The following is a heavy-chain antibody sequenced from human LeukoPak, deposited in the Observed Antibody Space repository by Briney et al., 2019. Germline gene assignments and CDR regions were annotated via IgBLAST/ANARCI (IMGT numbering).Heavy chain of an antibody. Sequence: SVKVSCKASGGTFSSYAISWVRQAPGQGLEWMGRIIPILGIANYAQKFQGRVTITADKSTSTAYMELSSLRSEDTAVYYCAREITIFGVVIKGYYMDVWGKGTTVTVSS. CDR1: GGTFSSYA. CDR3: AREITIFGVVIKGYYMDV. D-gene: IGHD3-3*01. CDR2: IIPILGIA. J-gene: IGHJ6*03. V-gene: IGHV1-69*04.